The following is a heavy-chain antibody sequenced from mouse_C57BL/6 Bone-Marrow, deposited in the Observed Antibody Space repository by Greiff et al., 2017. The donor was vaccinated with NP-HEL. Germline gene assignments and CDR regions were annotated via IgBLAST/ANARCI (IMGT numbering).Heavy chain of an antibody. CDR3: VRARLHGPLDY. V-gene: IGHV10-3*01. J-gene: IGHJ2*01. Sequence: EVKLVESGGGLVQPKGSLKLSCAASGFTFNTYAMHWVRQAPGKGLEWVARIRSKSSNYDTHYADSVKDRFTISRDDTQSKLYLQMSNLKSEDTAMYYCVRARLHGPLDYWGQGTTLTVSS. CDR1: GFTFNTYA. D-gene: IGHD2-10*01. CDR2: IRSKSSNYDT.